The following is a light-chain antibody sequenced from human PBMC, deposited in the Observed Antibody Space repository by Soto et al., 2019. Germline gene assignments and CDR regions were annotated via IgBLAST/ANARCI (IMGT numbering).Light chain of an antibody. Sequence: QSALTQPASVSGSPGQSITISCSGTSSDIGDYNYVSWYQQHPGKAPKLMIYDVSNRPSGVSNRFSGSKSGNTASLTISGLQAEDEAEYYSSSYTRSSTYVIFVGGTKLTVL. CDR1: SSDIGDYNY. V-gene: IGLV2-14*01. CDR3: SSYTRSSTYVI. J-gene: IGLJ2*01. CDR2: DVS.